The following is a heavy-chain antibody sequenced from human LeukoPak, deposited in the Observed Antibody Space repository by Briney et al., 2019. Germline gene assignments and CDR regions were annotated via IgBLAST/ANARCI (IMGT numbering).Heavy chain of an antibody. D-gene: IGHD6-19*01. CDR1: GFRRSSYG. Sequence: GGSLRLSRAASGFRRSSYGMSWVRQAPGKGLEWVSGISDSGEHTHYADSVKGRFSISRDTSTNTLFMQMNSLRVEDTAIYYCAKIQGWFNDAFHIGGQGTNVIVSS. CDR3: AKIQGWFNDAFHI. CDR2: ISDSGEHT. V-gene: IGHV3-23*01. J-gene: IGHJ3*02.